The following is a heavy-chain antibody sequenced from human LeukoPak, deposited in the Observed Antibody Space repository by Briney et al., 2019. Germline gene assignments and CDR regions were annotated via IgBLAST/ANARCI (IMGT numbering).Heavy chain of an antibody. CDR1: GFTFSSYA. D-gene: IGHD3-3*01. V-gene: IGHV3-30*02. J-gene: IGHJ4*02. CDR2: IRYDGSNK. CDR3: AKLAPPSTIFGVVQDY. Sequence: GRSLRLSCAASGFTFSSYAMHWVRQAPGKGLEWVAFIRYDGSNKYYADSVKGRFTISRDNSKNTLYLQMNSLRAEDTAVYYCAKLAPPSTIFGVVQDYWGQGTLVTVSS.